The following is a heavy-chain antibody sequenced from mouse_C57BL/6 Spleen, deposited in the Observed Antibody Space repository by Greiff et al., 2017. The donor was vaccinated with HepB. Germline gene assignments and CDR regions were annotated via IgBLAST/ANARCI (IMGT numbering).Heavy chain of an antibody. D-gene: IGHD2-4*01. Sequence: VQLVESGPGLVAPSQSLSITCTVSGFSLTSYGVHWVRQPPGKGLEWLVVIWSDGNTTYNSALKSRLSISKDNSKNQVFLKMNSLQTDDTAMYYCARRLDYDYLDAMDYWGQGTSVTVAS. CDR3: ARRLDYDYLDAMDY. CDR1: GFSLTSYG. V-gene: IGHV2-6*03. J-gene: IGHJ4*01. CDR2: IWSDGNT.